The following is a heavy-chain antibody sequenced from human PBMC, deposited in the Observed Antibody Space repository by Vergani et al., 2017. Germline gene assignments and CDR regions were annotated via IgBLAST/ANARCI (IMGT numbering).Heavy chain of an antibody. CDR3: ARDGRLNDFWSGYYTGGWEGVFDY. CDR1: GYTFTSYY. CDR2: INPSGGST. Sequence: QVQLVQSGAEVKKPGASVKVSCKASGYTFTSYYMHWVRQAPGQGLEWMGIINPSGGSTSYAQKFQGRVTMTRDTSTSTVYMELSSLRSEDTAVYYCARDGRLNDFWSGYYTGGWEGVFDYWGQGTLVTVSS. J-gene: IGHJ4*02. V-gene: IGHV1-46*01. D-gene: IGHD3-3*01.